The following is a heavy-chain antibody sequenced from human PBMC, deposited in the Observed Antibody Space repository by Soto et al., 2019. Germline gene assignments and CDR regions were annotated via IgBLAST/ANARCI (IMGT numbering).Heavy chain of an antibody. CDR1: GGSFSDYY. J-gene: IGHJ4*02. CDR2: INHSGGT. V-gene: IGHV4-34*01. D-gene: IGHD2-2*01. CDR3: ARGDQCSSTSCYPYYLDS. Sequence: QVHLPQWGAGLLKPSETLSLTCAVYGGSFSDYYWSWIRQPPGKGLAWSGGINHSGGTNYNPSLKSRVTLSADTSKNQFSLKLNSVTAADTAMYYCARGDQCSSTSCYPYYLDSWGQGTLVTVSS.